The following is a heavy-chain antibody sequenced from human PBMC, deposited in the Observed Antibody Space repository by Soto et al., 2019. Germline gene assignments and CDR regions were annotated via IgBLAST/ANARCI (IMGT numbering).Heavy chain of an antibody. J-gene: IGHJ4*02. D-gene: IGHD3-9*01. Sequence: SETLSLTCAVYGGSFSGYYWSWIRQPPGKGLEWIGEINHSGSTNYNPSLKSRVTISVDTSKNQFSLKLSSVTAADTAVYYCARWYDILTGYYRSFDYWGQGTLVTVSS. CDR3: ARWYDILTGYYRSFDY. CDR2: INHSGST. CDR1: GGSFSGYY. V-gene: IGHV4-34*01.